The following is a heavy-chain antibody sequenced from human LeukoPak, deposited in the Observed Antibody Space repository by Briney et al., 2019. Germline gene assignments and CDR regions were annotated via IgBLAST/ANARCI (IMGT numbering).Heavy chain of an antibody. D-gene: IGHD1-1*01. V-gene: IGHV4-4*09. CDR2: IQLSGNI. CDR3: ARLIRAWNDHFDP. CDR1: DGSFSSFS. J-gene: IGHJ5*02. Sequence: SETLSLTCTVSDGSFSSFSWSWIRQPAGKGLEWIGYIQLSGNINYNPALKSRVSISLDTSKNQFSLHLSSVTAADTAVYYCARLIRAWNDHFDPWGQGTLVTVFS.